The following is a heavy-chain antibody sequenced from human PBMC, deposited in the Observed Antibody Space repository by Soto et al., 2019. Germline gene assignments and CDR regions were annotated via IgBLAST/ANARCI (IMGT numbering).Heavy chain of an antibody. Sequence: GGSVRLSCAASGFTFSSYAVIWVRQAPGKGLEWVSGIRGSGDNTYYADTVKGRFTISRDNSKNTLYLQMNSVRAEDTAVYYCARGVRDHYATDVWGQGATVTVS. J-gene: IGHJ6*02. CDR2: IRGSGDNT. CDR1: GFTFSSYA. CDR3: ARGVRDHYATDV. V-gene: IGHV3-23*01.